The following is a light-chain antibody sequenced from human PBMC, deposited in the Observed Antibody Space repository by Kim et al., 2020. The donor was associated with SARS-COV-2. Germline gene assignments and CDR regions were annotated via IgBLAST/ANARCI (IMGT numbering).Light chain of an antibody. Sequence: AYVGDRGTSKCRTRQSMYSHLNWYQQKPGREQKLLISAASTLQGGVPSRFSGSGSETDFTLTISSLQPEDFATDVCQQSYITPFTFGPGTKVDIK. CDR2: AAS. J-gene: IGKJ3*01. V-gene: IGKV1-39*01. CDR1: QSMYSH. CDR3: QQSYITPFT.